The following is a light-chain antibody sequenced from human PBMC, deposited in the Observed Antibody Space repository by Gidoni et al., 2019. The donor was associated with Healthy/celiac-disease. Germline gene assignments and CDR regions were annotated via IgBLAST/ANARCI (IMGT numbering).Light chain of an antibody. CDR1: QSVLYSSNNKNY. V-gene: IGKV4-1*01. J-gene: IGKJ4*01. CDR3: QQYYSTLALT. Sequence: DIVMTQSPDSLAVSLGERATINCKSSQSVLYSSNNKNYLAWYQQKPGQPPKLLIYWASTRESGVPDRFSGSGSGTDFTLTISSLQAEDVADYYCQQYYSTLALTFXGXTKVEIK. CDR2: WAS.